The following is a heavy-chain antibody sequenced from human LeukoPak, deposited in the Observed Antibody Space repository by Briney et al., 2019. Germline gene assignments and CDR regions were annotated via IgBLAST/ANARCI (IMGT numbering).Heavy chain of an antibody. Sequence: SETLSLTCTVSGGSISSYYWSRIRQPPGKGLEWIGYIYYSGSTNYNPSLKSRVTISVDTSKNQFSLKLSSVTAADTAVYYCARVPYGDYEGWYFDLWGRGTLVTVSS. J-gene: IGHJ2*01. D-gene: IGHD4-17*01. CDR1: GGSISSYY. CDR2: IYYSGST. CDR3: ARVPYGDYEGWYFDL. V-gene: IGHV4-59*01.